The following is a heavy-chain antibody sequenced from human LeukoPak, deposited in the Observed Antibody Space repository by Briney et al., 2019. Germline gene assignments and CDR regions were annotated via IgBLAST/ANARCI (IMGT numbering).Heavy chain of an antibody. CDR3: ARVGLTYPWLDY. D-gene: IGHD1-26*01. Sequence: ASVKVSCKASGYTFTSYDINWVRQAPGQGLKWMGWISPYNGNTKYAQKLQGRVTMTTDTSTSTTYMELRSLRSDDTAVYYCARVGLTYPWLDYWGQGTLVTVSS. V-gene: IGHV1-18*01. CDR2: ISPYNGNT. CDR1: GYTFTSYD. J-gene: IGHJ4*02.